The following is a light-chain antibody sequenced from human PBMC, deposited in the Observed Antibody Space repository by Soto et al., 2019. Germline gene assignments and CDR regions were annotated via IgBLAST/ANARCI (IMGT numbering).Light chain of an antibody. CDR1: SSNIGSNI. J-gene: IGLJ3*02. V-gene: IGLV1-44*01. CDR2: SND. Sequence: QSVLTQPPSASGTPGQRVTISCSGSSSNIGSNIVNWYQHLPGTAPKLLIHSNDQRPSGVPDLFSGYKSGTSAPLDISGLHSEDEADYYCAIWDDILKAPVFGGGTKVTVL. CDR3: AIWDDILKAPV.